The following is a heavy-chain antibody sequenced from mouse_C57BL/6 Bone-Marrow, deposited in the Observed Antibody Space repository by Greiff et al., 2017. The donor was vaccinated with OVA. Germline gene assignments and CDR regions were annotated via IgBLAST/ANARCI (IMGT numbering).Heavy chain of an antibody. CDR1: GYTFTSYG. Sequence: VQLVESGAELARPGASVKLSCKASGYTFTSYGISWVKQRTGQGLEWIGEIYPRSGNTYYNEKFKGKATLTADKSSSTAYMELRSLTSEDSAVYFCARDYYYGSSSLFAYWGQGTLVTVSA. CDR2: IYPRSGNT. V-gene: IGHV1-81*01. D-gene: IGHD1-1*01. J-gene: IGHJ3*01. CDR3: ARDYYYGSSSLFAY.